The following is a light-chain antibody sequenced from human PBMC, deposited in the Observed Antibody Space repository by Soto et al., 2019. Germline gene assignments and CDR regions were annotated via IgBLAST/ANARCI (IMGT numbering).Light chain of an antibody. CDR1: QSISTY. Sequence: DIQMTQSPSSLSASIGDRVTITCRASQSISTYLNWYQQKPGKAPKLLIFAASSLQSGVPSRFRGGGSGTDFTLTVSSLQPEDFATYFCQQGYSTPLTFGGGTKVEIK. CDR3: QQGYSTPLT. CDR2: AAS. J-gene: IGKJ4*01. V-gene: IGKV1-39*01.